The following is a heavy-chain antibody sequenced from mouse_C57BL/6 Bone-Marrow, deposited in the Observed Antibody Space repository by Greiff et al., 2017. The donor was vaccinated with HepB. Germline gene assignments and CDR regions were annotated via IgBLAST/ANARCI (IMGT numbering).Heavy chain of an antibody. CDR3: TGYYGSSCYWYFDV. Sequence: EVQLQQSGAELVRPGASVKLSCTASGFNIKDDYMHWVKQRPEQGLEWIGWIDTENGDTEYASKFQGKANITADTSSNTAYLQLSSLTSEDTAVYYCTGYYGSSCYWYFDVWGTGTTVTVAS. CDR2: IDTENGDT. CDR1: GFNIKDDY. D-gene: IGHD1-1*01. V-gene: IGHV14-4*01. J-gene: IGHJ1*03.